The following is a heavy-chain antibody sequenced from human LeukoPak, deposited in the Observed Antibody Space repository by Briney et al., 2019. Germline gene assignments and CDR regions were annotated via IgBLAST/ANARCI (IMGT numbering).Heavy chain of an antibody. CDR2: MNPNSGNT. Sequence: ASVKVSCKASGYTFTSYDINWVRQATGQGLEWMGWMNPNSGNTGYAQKFQGRVTITRNTSISTAYMELSSLRSEDTAVYYCARTFYSYGDFAFWGQGALVIVSS. J-gene: IGHJ4*02. CDR3: ARTFYSYGDFAF. D-gene: IGHD2/OR15-2a*01. V-gene: IGHV1-8*03. CDR1: GYTFTSYD.